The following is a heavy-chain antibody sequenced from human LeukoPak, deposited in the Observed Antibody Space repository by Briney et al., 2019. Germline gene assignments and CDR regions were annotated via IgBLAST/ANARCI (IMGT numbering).Heavy chain of an antibody. CDR2: ISLRGADA. Sequence: GGSLRLSCSASGFTFSSYAISWVRQAQGKGLEWVSSISLRGADANYADSVKGRFTISRDDSKNALYLQMSSLRAEDTAVYFCARRGCYGGNCYPCDYWGQGTMVTVSS. J-gene: IGHJ4*02. D-gene: IGHD2-21*02. CDR1: GFTFSSYA. CDR3: ARRGCYGGNCYPCDY. V-gene: IGHV3-23*01.